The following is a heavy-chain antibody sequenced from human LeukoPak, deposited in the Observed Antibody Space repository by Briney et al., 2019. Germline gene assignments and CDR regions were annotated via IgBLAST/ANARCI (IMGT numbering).Heavy chain of an antibody. CDR1: GGSISCSTYY. V-gene: IGHV4-39*07. CDR3: ARGGKQWLNRYPPRIFDY. Sequence: SETLSLTCTVSGGSISCSTYYWGWIRQPPGKGLEWIGSIYYSGSTYYNPSLKSRVTISVDTSKNQFSLKLSSVTAADTAVYYCARGGKQWLNRYPPRIFDYWGQGTLVTASS. CDR2: IYYSGST. J-gene: IGHJ4*02. D-gene: IGHD6-19*01.